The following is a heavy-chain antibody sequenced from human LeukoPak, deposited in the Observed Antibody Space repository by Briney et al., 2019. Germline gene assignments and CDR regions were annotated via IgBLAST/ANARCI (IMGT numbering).Heavy chain of an antibody. V-gene: IGHV3-66*01. CDR2: IYSGGST. CDR1: GFTVSSNY. J-gene: IGHJ4*02. D-gene: IGHD2-15*01. CDR3: ASRTEGYCSGGSCFDFDY. Sequence: GGSLRLSCAASGFTVSSNYMSWVRQAPGKGLEWVSVIYSGGSTYYADSVKGRFTISRDNSKSTLYLQMNSLRAEDTAVYYCASRTEGYCSGGSCFDFDYWGQGTLVTVSS.